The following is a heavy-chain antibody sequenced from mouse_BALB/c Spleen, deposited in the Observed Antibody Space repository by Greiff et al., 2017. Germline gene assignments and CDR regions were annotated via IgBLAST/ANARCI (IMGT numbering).Heavy chain of an antibody. CDR2: IDPANGNT. CDR3: ALDGYDYAMDY. D-gene: IGHD2-3*01. CDR1: GFNIKDTY. Sequence: DVKLQESGAELVKPGASVKLSCTASGFNIKDTYMHWVKQRPEQGLEWIGRIDPANGNTKYDPKFQGKATITADTSSNTAYLQLSSLTSEDTAVYYCALDGYDYAMDYWGQGTSVTVSS. J-gene: IGHJ4*01. V-gene: IGHV14-3*02.